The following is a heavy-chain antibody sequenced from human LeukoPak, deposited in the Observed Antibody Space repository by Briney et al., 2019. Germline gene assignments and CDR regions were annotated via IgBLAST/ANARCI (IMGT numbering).Heavy chain of an antibody. Sequence: PGGSLRLSCAASGFTFSSNWMHWVRQAPGKGLVWVSRINSDGSSTNYADSVKGRFTISRDNAKNTLYLQMNSLRAEDTAVYYCTRVPYCSTSYYAFDYWGQGTLVTVSS. J-gene: IGHJ4*02. V-gene: IGHV3-74*01. CDR2: INSDGSST. CDR3: TRVPYCSTSYYAFDY. CDR1: GFTFSSNW. D-gene: IGHD2-2*01.